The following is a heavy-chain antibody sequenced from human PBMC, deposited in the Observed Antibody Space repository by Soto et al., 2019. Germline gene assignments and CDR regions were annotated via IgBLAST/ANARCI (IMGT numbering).Heavy chain of an antibody. CDR2: ITGRGDDT. J-gene: IGHJ4*02. CDR1: GFTFSSYA. Sequence: GGSLRLSCAASGFTFSSYAMGWVRQAPGEGLEWFSAITGRGDDTYNSDSVQGRFTISRDNSKNTLYLQMDSLRAEDTAVYFCAKGSAAVRPYSLDYWGQGIPVTVSS. D-gene: IGHD6-6*01. CDR3: AKGSAAVRPYSLDY. V-gene: IGHV3-23*01.